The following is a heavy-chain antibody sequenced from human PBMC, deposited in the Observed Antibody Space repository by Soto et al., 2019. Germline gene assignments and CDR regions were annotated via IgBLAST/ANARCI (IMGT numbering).Heavy chain of an antibody. J-gene: IGHJ4*02. V-gene: IGHV3-30-3*01. D-gene: IGHD2-2*01. Sequence: GGALRLSCTTSVFTFSSYAMHWVRQAPGKGLEWVAVISYDGNNEYYADSVKGRFTIPRDNSKNTLYLQMNSLRDDDTAVYYCARDAFGYCSSTTCYALFDYWGQGTLVTVSS. CDR3: ARDAFGYCSSTTCYALFDY. CDR1: VFTFSSYA. CDR2: ISYDGNNE.